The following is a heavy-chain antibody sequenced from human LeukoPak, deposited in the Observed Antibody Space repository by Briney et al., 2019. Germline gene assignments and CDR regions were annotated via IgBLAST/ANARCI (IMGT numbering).Heavy chain of an antibody. V-gene: IGHV1-18*01. CDR2: ISGSNGNT. J-gene: IGHJ5*02. CDR3: ARSGNCGGDCSHYNWFDP. CDR1: DYTFTRYG. Sequence: GASVKVSCKASDYTFTRYGISWVRQAPGQGLEWMGWISGSNGNTNYAQKIQDRVTLTTDTSTSTAYMELRSLRSDDTAVYYCARSGNCGGDCSHYNWFDPWGQGTLVTVSS. D-gene: IGHD2-21*02.